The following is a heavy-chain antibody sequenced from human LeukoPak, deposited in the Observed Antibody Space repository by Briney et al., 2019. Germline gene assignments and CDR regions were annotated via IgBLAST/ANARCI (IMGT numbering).Heavy chain of an antibody. CDR1: GGSFSGYY. CDR3: ARGHLYFVVVPAARGSNWFDP. J-gene: IGHJ5*02. Sequence: PSETLSLTCAVYGGSFSGYYWSWIRQPPGKGLEWIGEINHSGSTNYNPSLKSRVTISVDTSKNQFSLKLSSVTAADMAVYYCARGHLYFVVVPAARGSNWFDPWGQGTLVTVSS. CDR2: INHSGST. D-gene: IGHD2-2*01. V-gene: IGHV4-34*01.